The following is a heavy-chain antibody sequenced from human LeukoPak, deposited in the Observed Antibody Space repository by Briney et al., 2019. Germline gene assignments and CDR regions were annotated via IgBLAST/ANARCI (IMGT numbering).Heavy chain of an antibody. D-gene: IGHD6-13*01. V-gene: IGHV4-31*03. Sequence: SETLSLTCTVSGGSISSGGYYWSWIRQHPGKGLEWIGYIYYSGSTYYNPSLKSRVTISVDTSKNQFSLKLSSVTAADTAVYYCARGSPSSSWYRSYYYTVWTSGAKGPRSPSP. CDR2: IYYSGST. CDR1: GGSISSGGYY. J-gene: IGHJ6*02. CDR3: ARGSPSSSWYRSYYYTVWTS.